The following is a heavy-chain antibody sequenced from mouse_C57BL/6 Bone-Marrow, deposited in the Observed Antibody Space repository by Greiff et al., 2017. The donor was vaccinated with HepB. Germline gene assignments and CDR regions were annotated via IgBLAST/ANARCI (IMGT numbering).Heavy chain of an antibody. CDR3: ARKFYYYGSRRDYFDY. CDR2: INPSSGYT. V-gene: IGHV1-4*01. Sequence: QVQLQQSGAELARPGASVKMSCKASGYTFTSYTLHWVKQRPGQGLEWIGYINPSSGYTKYNQKFKDKATLTADKSSSTAYMQLSSLTSEDSAVYYCARKFYYYGSRRDYFDYWGQGTTRTVSS. J-gene: IGHJ2*01. D-gene: IGHD1-1*01. CDR1: GYTFTSYT.